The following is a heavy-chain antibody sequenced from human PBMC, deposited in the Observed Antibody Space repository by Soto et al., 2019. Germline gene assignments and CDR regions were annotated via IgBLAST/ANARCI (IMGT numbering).Heavy chain of an antibody. V-gene: IGHV1-18*01. J-gene: IGHJ3*02. D-gene: IGHD3-22*01. CDR3: ARVGYDSSGYYPTSHAFDI. Sequence: QVQLVQSGAEVKKPGASVKVSCKASGYTFTSYGISWVRQAPGQGLEWMGWTSAYNGNTNYAQKLQGRVTMTTDTSTSTAYMELRSLRSDDTAVYYCARVGYDSSGYYPTSHAFDIWGQGTMVTVSS. CDR1: GYTFTSYG. CDR2: TSAYNGNT.